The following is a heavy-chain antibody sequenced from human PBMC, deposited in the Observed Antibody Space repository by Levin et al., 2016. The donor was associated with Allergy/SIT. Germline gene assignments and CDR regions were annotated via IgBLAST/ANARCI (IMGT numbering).Heavy chain of an antibody. CDR3: ARGVYSSSWYGAFDI. CDR2: IYSGGST. D-gene: IGHD6-13*01. Sequence: WIRQPPGKGLEWVSVIYSGGSTYYADSVKGRFTISRHNSKNTLYLQMNSLRAEDTAVYYCARGVYSSSWYGAFDIWGQGTMVTVSS. J-gene: IGHJ3*02. V-gene: IGHV3-53*04.